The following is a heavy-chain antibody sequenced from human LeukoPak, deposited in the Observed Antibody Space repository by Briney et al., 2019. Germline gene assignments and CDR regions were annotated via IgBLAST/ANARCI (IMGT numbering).Heavy chain of an antibody. D-gene: IGHD1-1*01. V-gene: IGHV3-66*01. J-gene: IGHJ4*02. CDR2: IYSGGST. CDR3: ARDGGNGLDY. CDR1: GFTFSSYA. Sequence: GGSLRLSCAASGFTFSSYAMHWVRQAPGKGLEWVSVIYSGGSTYYADSVKGRFTISRDNSKNTLYLQMNSLRAEDTAVYYCARDGGNGLDYWGQGTLVTVSS.